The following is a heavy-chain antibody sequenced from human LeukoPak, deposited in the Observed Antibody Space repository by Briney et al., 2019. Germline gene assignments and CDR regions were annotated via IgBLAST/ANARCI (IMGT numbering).Heavy chain of an antibody. D-gene: IGHD6-13*01. V-gene: IGHV3-23*01. J-gene: IGHJ6*03. CDR2: ISGSGGST. CDR3: AYPGIAAAGPATRYYYYYYYMDV. Sequence: PGGSLRLSCTASGFTFGDYAMSWVRQAPGKGLEWVSAISGSGGSTYYADSVKGRFTISRDNSKNTLYLQMNSLRAEDTAVYYCAYPGIAAAGPATRYYYYYYYMDVWGKGTTVTVSS. CDR1: GFTFGDYA.